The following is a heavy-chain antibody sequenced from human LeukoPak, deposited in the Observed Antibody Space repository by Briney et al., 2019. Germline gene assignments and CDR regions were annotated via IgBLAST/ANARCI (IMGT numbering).Heavy chain of an antibody. CDR3: ARVDDYGGKGLDY. CDR1: GGSISSGGYS. Sequence: SQTLPLTCAVSGGSISSGGYSWSWIRQPPGKGLEWIGYIYHSGSTYYNPSLKSRVTISVDRSKNQFSLKLSSVTAADTAVYYCARVDDYGGKGLDYWGQGTLVTVSS. CDR2: IYHSGST. D-gene: IGHD4-23*01. J-gene: IGHJ4*02. V-gene: IGHV4-30-2*01.